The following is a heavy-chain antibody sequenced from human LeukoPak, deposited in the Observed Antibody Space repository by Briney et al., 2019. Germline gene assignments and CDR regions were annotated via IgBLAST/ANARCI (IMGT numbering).Heavy chain of an antibody. CDR2: IIPIFGTA. D-gene: IGHD5-24*01. J-gene: IGHJ4*02. V-gene: IGHV1-69*05. Sequence: ASVKVSCKASGRTFSSYAISWVRQAPGQGLEWMGRIIPIFGTANYAQKFQGRVTITTDESTSTAYMELSSLRSEDTAVYYRARGDVEMATIWWFDYWGQGTLVTVSS. CDR1: GRTFSSYA. CDR3: ARGDVEMATIWWFDY.